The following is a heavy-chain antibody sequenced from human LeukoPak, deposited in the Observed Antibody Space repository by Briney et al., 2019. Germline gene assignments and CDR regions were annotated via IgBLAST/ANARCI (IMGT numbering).Heavy chain of an antibody. J-gene: IGHJ4*02. CDR3: AGSPASGELPYH. V-gene: IGHV3-23*01. Sequence: PGGSLRLSCAASGFTFSSYGMSWVRQAPGEGLEWVSAISGSGGSKYYADSVKGRFTISRDNSKNTLYLQMNSLRVEDTAVYYCAGSPASGELPYHWGREPWSPSPQ. CDR1: GFTFSSYG. D-gene: IGHD1-26*01. CDR2: ISGSGGSK.